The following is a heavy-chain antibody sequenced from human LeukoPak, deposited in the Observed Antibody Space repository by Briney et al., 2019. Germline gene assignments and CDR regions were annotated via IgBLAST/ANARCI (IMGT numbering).Heavy chain of an antibody. CDR3: AREGDFNGSGRGDS. D-gene: IGHD3-10*01. CDR1: GYTFTGFY. Sequence: ASVRVSCKTSGYTFTGFYIHWVRQAPGQGLEWMGWINPNTGGTNSAQKLQGRVTMTMDTSISTAYMDLRRLTSDDAAVYFCAREGDFNGSGRGDSWGQGTLVSVSS. CDR2: INPNTGGT. V-gene: IGHV1-2*02. J-gene: IGHJ4*02.